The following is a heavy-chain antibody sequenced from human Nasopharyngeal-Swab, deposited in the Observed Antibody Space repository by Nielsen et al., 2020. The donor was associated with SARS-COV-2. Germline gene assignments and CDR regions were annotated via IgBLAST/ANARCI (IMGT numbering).Heavy chain of an antibody. D-gene: IGHD6-13*01. CDR2: IGVTSGTR. CDR3: ARGGSSWPHWYFDL. Sequence: WIRQPPGKGLEWVSYIGVTSGTRYYADSLRGRFTISRDNAKNSLYLQMNSLRAEDTAVYYCARGGSSWPHWYFDLWGRGTLVTVSS. J-gene: IGHJ2*01. V-gene: IGHV3-48*04.